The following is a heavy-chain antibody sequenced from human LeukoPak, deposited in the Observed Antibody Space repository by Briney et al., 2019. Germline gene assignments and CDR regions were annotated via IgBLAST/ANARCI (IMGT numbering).Heavy chain of an antibody. D-gene: IGHD1-26*01. CDR2: IKQDGSEK. CDR1: GFTFSSYW. CDR3: ARVRELSYYDAFDI. J-gene: IGHJ3*02. V-gene: IGHV3-7*01. Sequence: GGSLRLSCAASGFTFSSYWMSWVRQAPGKGLEWVANIKQDGSEKYYVDSVKGRFTLSRDNAENSLYLQMNSLRAEDTAIYYCARVRELSYYDAFDIWGQGTMVTVSS.